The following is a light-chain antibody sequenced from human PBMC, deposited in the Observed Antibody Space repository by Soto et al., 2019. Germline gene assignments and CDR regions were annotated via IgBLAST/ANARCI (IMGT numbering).Light chain of an antibody. CDR3: CSYAGRSTLV. CDR1: SSDVGSYNL. Sequence: QSALTQPASVSGSPGQSITFSCTGTSSDVGSYNLVSWYQQHPGKAPKLMLYEGSKRPSGVSNRFSGSKSGNTASLTISGLQAEDEADYYCCSYAGRSTLVFGGGTKLTVL. J-gene: IGLJ3*02. V-gene: IGLV2-23*01. CDR2: EGS.